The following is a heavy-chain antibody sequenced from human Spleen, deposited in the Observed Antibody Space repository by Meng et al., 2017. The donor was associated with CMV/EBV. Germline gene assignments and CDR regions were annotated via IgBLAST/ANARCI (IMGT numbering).Heavy chain of an antibody. D-gene: IGHD1-26*01. CDR2: INSDGSST. V-gene: IGHV3-23*01. CDR3: AKDIDYGDY. J-gene: IGHJ4*02. Sequence: GESLKISCAASGFTFSSYAMTWVRQAPGKGLEWVSRINSDGSSTYYADSVRGRFTISRDNSKNTLYLQMNSLRAEDTAVYYCAKDIDYGDYWGQGTLVTVSS. CDR1: GFTFSSYA.